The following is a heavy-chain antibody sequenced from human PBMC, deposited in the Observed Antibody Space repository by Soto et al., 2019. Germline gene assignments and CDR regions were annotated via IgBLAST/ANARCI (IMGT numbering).Heavy chain of an antibody. D-gene: IGHD5-12*01. J-gene: IGHJ4*02. V-gene: IGHV3-23*01. Sequence: VGSMRLSYAASGFTFRSYARSWVRQAPGKGLEWVSAIIGSGGSTYSADSVKGRFTISRDNSKNTLYLQMNSLRAEDTAVYYSARDQDGYNSYFDYWGQGTLVTGSS. CDR3: ARDQDGYNSYFDY. CDR2: IIGSGGST. CDR1: GFTFRSYA.